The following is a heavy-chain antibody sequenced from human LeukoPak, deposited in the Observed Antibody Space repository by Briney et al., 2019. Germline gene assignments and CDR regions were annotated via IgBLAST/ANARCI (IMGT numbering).Heavy chain of an antibody. CDR2: INAGNGNT. CDR1: GYTFTSYA. V-gene: IGHV1-3*01. CDR3: ARENLLWFGELLISNYYGMDV. J-gene: IGHJ6*02. Sequence: ASVKVSCKASGYTFTSYAMHWVRQAPGQRLEWMGWINAGNGNTNYAQKLQGRVTMTTDTSTSTAYMELRSLRSDDTAVYYCARENLLWFGELLISNYYGMDVWGQGTTVTVSS. D-gene: IGHD3-10*01.